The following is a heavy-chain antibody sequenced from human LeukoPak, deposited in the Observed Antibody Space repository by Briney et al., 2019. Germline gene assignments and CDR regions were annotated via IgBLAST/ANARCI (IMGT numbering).Heavy chain of an antibody. CDR1: GFSFSSNG. CDR3: AREASTEIIGGMDV. J-gene: IGHJ6*02. Sequence: GGSLRLSCAASGFSFSSNGIHWVRQAPGKGLEWVPFIQTGGDPKYYADSVRGRFTISRDNSKKTCSLQMDSLRVEDTATYYCAREASTEIIGGMDVRGQGTTVTVTS. D-gene: IGHD2-8*02. CDR2: IQTGGDPK. V-gene: IGHV3-30*02.